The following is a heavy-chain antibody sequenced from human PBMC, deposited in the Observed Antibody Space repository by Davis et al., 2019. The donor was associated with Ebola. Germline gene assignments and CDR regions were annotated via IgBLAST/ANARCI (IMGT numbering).Heavy chain of an antibody. J-gene: IGHJ4*02. CDR1: GFTFSSYG. Sequence: GESLKISCAASGFTFSSYGMHWVRQAPGKGLEWVAVIWYDGSNKYYADSVKGRFTISRDDSKNTAYLQMNSLKTEDTAVYYCTHDYGGNDYWGQGTLVTVSS. CDR3: THDYGGNDY. D-gene: IGHD4-23*01. CDR2: IWYDGSNK. V-gene: IGHV3-33*01.